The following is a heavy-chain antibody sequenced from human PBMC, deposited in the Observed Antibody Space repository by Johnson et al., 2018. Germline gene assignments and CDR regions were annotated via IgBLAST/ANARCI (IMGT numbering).Heavy chain of an antibody. CDR2: ISYDGSNK. V-gene: IGHV3-30-3*01. D-gene: IGHD6-19*01. J-gene: IGHJ6*02. CDR3: ARVGGWSHPTDGQDNYYYYGMDV. Sequence: QVQLVQSGGGVVQPGRSLRLSCAASGFTFSSYAMHWVRQAPGKGLEWVAVISYDGSNKYYADSVKGRFTISRDNSKNTLYLQMNSLRAEDTSLYHCARVGGWSHPTDGQDNYYYYGMDVGGQGTTVTVSS. CDR1: GFTFSSYA.